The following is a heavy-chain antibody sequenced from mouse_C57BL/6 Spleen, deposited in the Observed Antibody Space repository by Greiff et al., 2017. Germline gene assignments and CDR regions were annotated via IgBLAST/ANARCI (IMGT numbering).Heavy chain of an antibody. D-gene: IGHD2-1*01. V-gene: IGHV1-66*01. CDR2: IYPGSGNT. CDR3: ARTYGNYPDY. Sequence: QVQLQQSGPELVKPGASVKISCKASGYSFTSYYIHWVKQRPGQGLEWIGWIYPGSGNTKYNEKFKGKATLTADTSSSTAYMQLSSLTSEDSAVYYCARTYGNYPDYWGQGTTLTVSS. CDR1: GYSFTSYY. J-gene: IGHJ2*01.